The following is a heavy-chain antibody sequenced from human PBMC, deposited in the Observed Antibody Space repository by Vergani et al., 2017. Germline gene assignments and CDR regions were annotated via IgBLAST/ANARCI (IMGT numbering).Heavy chain of an antibody. Sequence: DVRLVESGGGVVQPGGSLRLSCAASGFTFSAYSMNWVRQTPGKGLEWISYIGVSDNSIYYADSVIGRFAISRDNARKLLFLQMNSLRADDSALYFCVRDPDYSTFDSWGQGTLVTVS. CDR1: GFTFSAYS. CDR2: IGVSDNSI. V-gene: IGHV3-48*01. CDR3: VRDPDYSTFDS. J-gene: IGHJ4*02. D-gene: IGHD4-11*01.